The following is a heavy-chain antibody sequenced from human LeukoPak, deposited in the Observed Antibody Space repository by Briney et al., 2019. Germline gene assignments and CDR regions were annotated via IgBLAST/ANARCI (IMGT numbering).Heavy chain of an antibody. CDR3: ARGSITIFGVVIIKADNWFDR. V-gene: IGHV1-46*03. Sequence: GASVKVSCKASGYTFTSYYMHWVRQAPGQGLEWMGIINPSGGSTSYAQKFQGRVTMTRDTSTSTVYMELSSLRSEDTAVYYCARGSITIFGVVIIKADNWFDRWGQGTLVTVSS. CDR1: GYTFTSYY. CDR2: INPSGGST. D-gene: IGHD3-3*01. J-gene: IGHJ5*02.